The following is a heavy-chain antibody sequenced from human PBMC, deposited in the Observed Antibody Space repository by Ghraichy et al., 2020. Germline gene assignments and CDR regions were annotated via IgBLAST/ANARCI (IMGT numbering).Heavy chain of an antibody. CDR1: GGSISSSSYY. CDR3: ARGVVRPRWYFDL. D-gene: IGHD6-6*01. CDR2: IYYSGST. Sequence: ETLSLTCTVSGGSISSSSYYWGWIRQPPGKGLEWIGSIYYSGSTYYNPSLKSRVTISVDTYKNQFSLKLSSVTAADTAVYYCARGVVRPRWYFDLWGRGTLVTVSS. J-gene: IGHJ2*01. V-gene: IGHV4-39*01.